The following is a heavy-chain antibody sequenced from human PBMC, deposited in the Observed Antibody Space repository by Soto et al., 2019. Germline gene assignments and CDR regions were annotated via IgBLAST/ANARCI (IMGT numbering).Heavy chain of an antibody. V-gene: IGHV3-23*01. CDR1: GFTFRSYA. CDR2: ISGSGGST. CDR3: AKPTPTYYYDSSGPYAFDI. Sequence: RLSCAASGFTFRSYAMSWVRQAPGKGLEWVSAISGSGGSTYYADSVKGRFTISRDNSKNTLYLQMNSLRAEDTAVYYCAKPTPTYYYDSSGPYAFDIWGQGTMVTVSS. J-gene: IGHJ3*02. D-gene: IGHD3-22*01.